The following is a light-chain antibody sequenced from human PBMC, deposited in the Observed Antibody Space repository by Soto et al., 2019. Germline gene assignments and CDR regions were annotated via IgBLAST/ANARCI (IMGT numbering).Light chain of an antibody. Sequence: QAVVTQEPSLTVSPGGTVTVTCGSSTGAVTSGHYPYWFQQKPGQAPRTLLYDTSNKHSWTPARFSGSLLGGKAALTLSGAQPEDEAEYYCLLSYNGAQVFGGGTKVTVL. V-gene: IGLV7-46*01. CDR3: LLSYNGAQV. J-gene: IGLJ2*01. CDR1: TGAVTSGHY. CDR2: DTS.